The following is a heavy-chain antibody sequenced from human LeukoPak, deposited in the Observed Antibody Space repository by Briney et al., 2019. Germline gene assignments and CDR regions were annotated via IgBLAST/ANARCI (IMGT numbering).Heavy chain of an antibody. Sequence: PSETLSLTCTVSGGSISSQYWGWIRQSPGKGLEWIGSIYYSGNTYYNPSLNSRVNITVDTSKNQFSLQLSSVTAADTTVYYCARSHIVAVTGFAFDIWGQGTLVTVSS. CDR2: IYYSGNT. J-gene: IGHJ3*02. D-gene: IGHD2-21*02. CDR1: GGSISSQY. V-gene: IGHV4-39*01. CDR3: ARSHIVAVTGFAFDI.